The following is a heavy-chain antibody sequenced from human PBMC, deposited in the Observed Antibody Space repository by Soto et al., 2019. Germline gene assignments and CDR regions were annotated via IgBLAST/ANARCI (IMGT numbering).Heavy chain of an antibody. J-gene: IGHJ6*02. V-gene: IGHV1-18*01. Sequence: QVHLVQSGAEVKNPGASVKVSCKASGYSFTRYGIGWARQAPGQGLEWMGWINAYNGNTNYAQNLQGRLTLTTDTXATTAYMELRSPRSNDTAIYYCAMVDVYVTPSPQDVWGQGTTVTVSS. D-gene: IGHD3-16*01. CDR3: AMVDVYVTPSPQDV. CDR1: GYSFTRYG. CDR2: INAYNGNT.